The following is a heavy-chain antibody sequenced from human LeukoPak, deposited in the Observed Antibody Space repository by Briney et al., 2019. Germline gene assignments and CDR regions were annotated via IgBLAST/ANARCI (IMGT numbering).Heavy chain of an antibody. CDR2: IRYDGTTT. Sequence: PGGSLRLSCAASGFTFSSSGMLWVRQAPGKGLEWVAFIRYDGTTTYYADSVKGRFTISRDNSKNTLYLQMNSLRAEDTAVYYCAKETRGSYSDYWGQGTLVTVPS. V-gene: IGHV3-30*02. D-gene: IGHD1-26*01. CDR1: GFTFSSSG. J-gene: IGHJ4*02. CDR3: AKETRGSYSDY.